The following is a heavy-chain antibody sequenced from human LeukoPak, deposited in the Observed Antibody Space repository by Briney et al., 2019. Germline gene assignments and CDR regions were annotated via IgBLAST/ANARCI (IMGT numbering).Heavy chain of an antibody. CDR1: GYTFTSYD. CDR2: INPKSGNT. Sequence: GASVKVSCKASGYTFTSYDINWVRQATGQGLEWMGWINPKSGNTGYAQKFQGRVTMTRDTSISTAYMELGSLRSEDTAVYYCARDPRNYYDSSGYYFLGYWGQGTLVTVSS. CDR3: ARDPRNYYDSSGYYFLGY. J-gene: IGHJ4*02. D-gene: IGHD3-22*01. V-gene: IGHV1-8*01.